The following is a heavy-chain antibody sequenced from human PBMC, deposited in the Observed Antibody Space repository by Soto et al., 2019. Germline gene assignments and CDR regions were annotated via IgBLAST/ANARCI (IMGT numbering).Heavy chain of an antibody. D-gene: IGHD2-15*01. CDR3: ASGYCSGGSCYSDLSFDY. CDR1: GGPISSYY. Sequence: QVQLQESGPGLVKPSETLSLTCTVSGGPISSYYWSWIRQPPGKGLEWIGYIYYSGSTNYNPSLKSRVTISVDTSKNQFSLKLSSVTAADTAVYYCASGYCSGGSCYSDLSFDYWGQGTLVTVSS. CDR2: IYYSGST. J-gene: IGHJ4*02. V-gene: IGHV4-59*08.